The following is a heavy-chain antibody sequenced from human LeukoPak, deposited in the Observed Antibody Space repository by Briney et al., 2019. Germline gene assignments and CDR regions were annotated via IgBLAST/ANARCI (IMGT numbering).Heavy chain of an antibody. J-gene: IGHJ5*02. CDR1: GFTFSSYS. CDR2: ISSSSSYI. CDR3: ARDWKDGHIVVVPAAIVLPNWFDP. Sequence: GGSLRLSCAASGFTFSSYSMNWVRQAPGKGLEWVSSISSSSSYIYYADSVKGRFTISRDNAKNSLYLQMNSLRAEDTAVYYCARDWKDGHIVVVPAAIVLPNWFDPWGQGTLVTVSS. D-gene: IGHD2-2*01. V-gene: IGHV3-21*01.